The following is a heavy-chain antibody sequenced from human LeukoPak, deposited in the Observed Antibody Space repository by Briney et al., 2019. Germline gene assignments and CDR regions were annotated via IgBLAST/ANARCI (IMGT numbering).Heavy chain of an antibody. CDR2: IYYSGST. CDR3: ARDPTITVTTISPYYYYGMDV. Sequence: SETLSLTCTVSGGSISSSYYYWGWIRQPPGKGLEWIGSIYYSGSTYYNPSLKSRVTISVDKSKNQFSLKLSSVTAADTAVYYCARDPTITVTTISPYYYYGMDVWGQGTTVTVSS. D-gene: IGHD4-11*01. V-gene: IGHV4-39*07. CDR1: GGSISSSYYY. J-gene: IGHJ6*02.